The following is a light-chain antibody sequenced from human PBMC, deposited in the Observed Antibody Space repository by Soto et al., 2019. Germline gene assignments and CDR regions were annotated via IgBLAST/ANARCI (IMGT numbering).Light chain of an antibody. V-gene: IGKV1-5*01. Sequence: DIQMTQSPSTLSASVGGRSTITFLASQSVGTWVAWYQQKPGKAPKLLIYGASNLESGVPSRFSGSGYGTEFTLTITTLQPDDFATYFCQQYNRNTWSFGPGTKVDIK. CDR1: QSVGTW. CDR3: QQYNRNTWS. CDR2: GAS. J-gene: IGKJ1*01.